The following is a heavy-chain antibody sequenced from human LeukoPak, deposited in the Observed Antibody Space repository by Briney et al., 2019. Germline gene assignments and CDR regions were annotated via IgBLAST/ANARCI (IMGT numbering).Heavy chain of an antibody. CDR2: FDPEDGET. V-gene: IGHV1-24*01. CDR3: ATRSSGWSHYIY. J-gene: IGHJ4*02. D-gene: IGHD6-19*01. Sequence: ASVKVSCKVSGYTLTELSMHWVRRAPGKGLEWMGGFDPEDGETIYAQKFQGRVTMTEDTSTDTAYMELSSLRSEDTAVYYCATRSSGWSHYIYWGQGTLVTVSS. CDR1: GYTLTELS.